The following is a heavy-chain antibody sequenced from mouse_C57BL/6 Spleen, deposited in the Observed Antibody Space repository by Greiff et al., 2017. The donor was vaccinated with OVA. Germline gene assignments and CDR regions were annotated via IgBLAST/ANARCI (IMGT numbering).Heavy chain of an antibody. CDR2: ISSGGSYT. J-gene: IGHJ4*01. Sequence: EVQLVESGGDLVKPGGSLKLSCAASGFTFSSYGMSWVRQTPDKRLEWVATISSGGSYTYYPDSVKGRFTISRDNAKNTLYLQMSSLKSEDTAMYYCARGIKDYAMDYWGQGTSVTVSS. CDR3: ARGIKDYAMDY. CDR1: GFTFSSYG. V-gene: IGHV5-6*01.